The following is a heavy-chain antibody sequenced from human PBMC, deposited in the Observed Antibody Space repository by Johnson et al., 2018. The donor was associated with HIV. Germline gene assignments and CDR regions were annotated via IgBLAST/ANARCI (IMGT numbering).Heavy chain of an antibody. CDR3: AREEGGYYDSSGYYYVGAFDI. J-gene: IGHJ3*02. D-gene: IGHD3-22*01. Sequence: VQLVESGGGLVKPGGSLRLSCAGSGFTFSNAWMNWVRQAPGKGLDWVSVIYSGGSTYYADSLKDRFTISRDNSKNTLYLQMNSLRAEDTAVYYCAREEGGYYDSSGYYYVGAFDIWGQGTRVTVSS. CDR2: IYSGGST. V-gene: IGHV3-66*01. CDR1: GFTFSNAW.